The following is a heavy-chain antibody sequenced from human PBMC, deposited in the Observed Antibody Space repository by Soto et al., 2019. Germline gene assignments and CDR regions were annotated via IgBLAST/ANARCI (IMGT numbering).Heavy chain of an antibody. Sequence: EVQLVDSGGGLVQPGGSLRLSCTASGFSFSTFWMSWVRQAPGKGLEWVANINPGGSEEYYVDSVKGRFTTSRDNAKNSVYLQMNSITAEETAMYYCARDIVPPGVSFDYWGQGAVVRVSS. J-gene: IGHJ4*02. CDR1: GFSFSTFW. CDR2: INPGGSEE. D-gene: IGHD1-26*01. V-gene: IGHV3-7*01. CDR3: ARDIVPPGVSFDY.